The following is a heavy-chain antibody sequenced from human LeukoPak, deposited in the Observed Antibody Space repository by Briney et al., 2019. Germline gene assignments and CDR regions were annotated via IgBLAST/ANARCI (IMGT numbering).Heavy chain of an antibody. CDR2: INPNSGGT. J-gene: IGHJ4*02. Sequence: ASVKVSCKASGYTFTGYYMHWVRQAPGQGLEWMGWINPNSGGTNYAQKFQGRVTMTRDTSISTAYMELSRLRSDDTAVYYCARDKAPEGSSWYVGDYWGQGTLVTVSS. CDR1: GYTFTGYY. D-gene: IGHD6-13*01. CDR3: ARDKAPEGSSWYVGDY. V-gene: IGHV1-2*02.